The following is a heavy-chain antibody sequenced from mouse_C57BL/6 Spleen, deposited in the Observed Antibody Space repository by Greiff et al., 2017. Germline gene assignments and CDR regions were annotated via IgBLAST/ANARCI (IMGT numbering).Heavy chain of an antibody. CDR2: ISGGGGNT. Sequence: EVNVVESGGGLVKPGGSLKLSCAASGFTFSSYTMSWVRQTPEKRLEWVATISGGGGNTYYPDSVKGRFTISRDNAKNTLYLQMSSLRSEDTALYYCARQEEFTTVVFDYWGQGTTLTVSS. D-gene: IGHD1-1*01. V-gene: IGHV5-9*01. CDR3: ARQEEFTTVVFDY. J-gene: IGHJ2*01. CDR1: GFTFSSYT.